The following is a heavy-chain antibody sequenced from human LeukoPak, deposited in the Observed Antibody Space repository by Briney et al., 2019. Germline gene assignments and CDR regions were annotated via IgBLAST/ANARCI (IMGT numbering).Heavy chain of an antibody. J-gene: IGHJ4*02. CDR1: GFTFSSYV. V-gene: IGHV3-23*01. D-gene: IGHD3-10*01. Sequence: GGSLRLSCAASGFTFSSYVMSWVRQVPGKGLEWVSAISGSGSDTYYADSVKGRFTISRDNSKSTLYLQMNSLRAEDTAVYYCAKDLGGEGGSGFPGYWGQGTLVTVSS. CDR2: ISGSGSDT. CDR3: AKDLGGEGGSGFPGY.